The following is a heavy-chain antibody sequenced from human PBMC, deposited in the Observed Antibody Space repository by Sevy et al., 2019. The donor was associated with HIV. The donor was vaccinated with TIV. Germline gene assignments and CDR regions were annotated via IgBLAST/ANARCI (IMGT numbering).Heavy chain of an antibody. Sequence: GGSLRLSCEASGFIFSPYWMTWVRQAQGKGLEWVDNIRPDGSDKYYVDSVKGPFTISRDNAKNSLYLQMNSLRADDTAMYVVAGWVWLARWGQGALVTGSS. J-gene: IGHJ4*02. V-gene: IGHV3-7*01. CDR1: GFIFSPYW. D-gene: IGHD5-12*01. CDR3: AGWVWLAR. CDR2: IRPDGSDK.